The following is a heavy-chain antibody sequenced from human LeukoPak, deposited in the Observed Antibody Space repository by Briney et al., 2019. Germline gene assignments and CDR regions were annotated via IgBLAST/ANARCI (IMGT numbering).Heavy chain of an antibody. CDR2: ICSSSSYI. Sequence: GGSLRLSCAASGFSFSSYSMNWGRQGPGKGREWVSSICSSSSYIYYADSVKGRFTISRDNAKNSLYLQMNSLRAEDTDVYYCARDTSGMFGYWGQGTLVTVSS. CDR3: ARDTSGMFGY. V-gene: IGHV3-21*01. CDR1: GFSFSSYS. J-gene: IGHJ4*02. D-gene: IGHD3-10*02.